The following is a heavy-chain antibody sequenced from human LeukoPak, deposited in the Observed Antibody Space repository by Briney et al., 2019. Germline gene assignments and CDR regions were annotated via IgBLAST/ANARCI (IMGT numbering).Heavy chain of an antibody. CDR3: AELGITMIGGV. Sequence: GGSLRLSCAASGFTFSSYAMSWVRQAPGKGLEWVSAISGSGYSTYYADSVKGRFTISRDNAENSLYLQMNSLRVEDTAVYYCAELGITMIGGVWGKGTTVTISS. CDR1: GFTFSSYA. J-gene: IGHJ6*04. CDR2: ISGSGYST. V-gene: IGHV3-23*01. D-gene: IGHD3-10*02.